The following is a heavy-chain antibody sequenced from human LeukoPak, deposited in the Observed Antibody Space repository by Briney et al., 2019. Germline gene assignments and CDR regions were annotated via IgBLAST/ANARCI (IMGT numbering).Heavy chain of an antibody. J-gene: IGHJ5*02. D-gene: IGHD3-22*01. CDR3: AKDRYYDSSVNWFDP. Sequence: GGSLRLSCAASGFTFSNYAMSWVRQAPGKGLEWVSAISGRGGSTYNADSVKVRFTISRDNSKNTLYLQMNRLRAEDTAVYYCAKDRYYDSSVNWFDPWGQGTLVTVSS. V-gene: IGHV3-23*01. CDR2: ISGRGGST. CDR1: GFTFSNYA.